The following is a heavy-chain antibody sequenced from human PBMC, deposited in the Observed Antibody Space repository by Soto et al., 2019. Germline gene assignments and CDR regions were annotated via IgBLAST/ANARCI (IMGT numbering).Heavy chain of an antibody. CDR1: GYTFTGYY. Sequence: QVQLVQSGAEVKKPGASVKVSCKASGYTFTGYYMHWVRQAPGQGLEWMGWINPNSGGTNYAQKFQGWVTMTRDTSISTAYMELSRLRSDDTAVYYCARGKGYYDFWSGYPRTYYYYGMDVWGQGTTVTVSS. CDR2: INPNSGGT. CDR3: ARGKGYYDFWSGYPRTYYYYGMDV. V-gene: IGHV1-2*04. J-gene: IGHJ6*02. D-gene: IGHD3-3*01.